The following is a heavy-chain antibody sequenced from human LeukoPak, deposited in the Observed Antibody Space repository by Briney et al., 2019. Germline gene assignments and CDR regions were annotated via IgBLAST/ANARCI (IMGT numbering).Heavy chain of an antibody. CDR2: VNESGGT. CDR1: IDSFSNYH. Sequence: SETLSLTCAVYIDSFSNYHWNWIRQTPAKGMEWIGEVNESGGTNISPSLRSRVILSVDTSKNQFSLMLNSVTAADTALYYCARDKGQYGSGTPGFTWFDPWGQGTLVTVSS. V-gene: IGHV4-34*01. CDR3: ARDKGQYGSGTPGFTWFDP. D-gene: IGHD3-10*01. J-gene: IGHJ5*02.